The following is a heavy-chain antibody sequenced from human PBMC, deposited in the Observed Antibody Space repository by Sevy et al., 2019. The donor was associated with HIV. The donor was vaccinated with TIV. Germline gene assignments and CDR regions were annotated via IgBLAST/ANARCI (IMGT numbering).Heavy chain of an antibody. D-gene: IGHD2-15*01. CDR2: ISAHNGDT. CDR3: ARAYCSGGRCYSLAY. CDR1: GYTFTSYR. V-gene: IGHV1-18*01. Sequence: ASVKVSCKASGYTFTSYRIYWVRQAPGQGLESMGWISAHNGDTNYAQKFQGRVTMITDKSKTTAYMDLRSLRSDDTALYYCARAYCSGGRCYSLAYWGQGTLVTVSS. J-gene: IGHJ4*02.